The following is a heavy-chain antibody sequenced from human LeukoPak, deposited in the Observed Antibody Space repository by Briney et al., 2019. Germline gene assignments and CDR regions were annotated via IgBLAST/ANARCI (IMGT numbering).Heavy chain of an antibody. CDR3: ASLEFYGGIASRWFDP. CDR1: GGTFSSYA. Sequence: SVKVSCKASGGTFSSYAISWVRQAPGQGLEWMGRIIPILGIANYAQKFQGRVTITADKSTSTAYMELSSLRSEDTAVYYCASLEFYGGIASRWFDPWGQGTLVTVSS. D-gene: IGHD4-23*01. J-gene: IGHJ5*02. V-gene: IGHV1-69*04. CDR2: IIPILGIA.